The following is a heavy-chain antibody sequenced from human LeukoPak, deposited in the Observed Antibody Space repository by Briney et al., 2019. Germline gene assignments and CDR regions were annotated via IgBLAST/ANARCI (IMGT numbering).Heavy chain of an antibody. CDR3: ARDAYSNSWANWFDP. CDR2: IYYSGST. D-gene: IGHD6-13*01. Sequence: SETLSLTCTVSGGSISSYYWSWIRQPPGKGLEWIGYIYYSGSTNYNPSLKSRVTISVDTSKNQFSLKLSSVTAADTAVYYCARDAYSNSWANWFDPWGQGTLVTVSS. J-gene: IGHJ5*02. V-gene: IGHV4-59*01. CDR1: GGSISSYY.